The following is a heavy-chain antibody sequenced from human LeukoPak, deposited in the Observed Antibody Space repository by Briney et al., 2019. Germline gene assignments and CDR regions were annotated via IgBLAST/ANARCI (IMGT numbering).Heavy chain of an antibody. Sequence: SETLSLTCTVSGGSINNYYWSWIRQPAGKGLEWIGRIYTRGSTNYNSSLKSRVTMSVDTSKNQFSLKLSSATAADTAVYYCARGRYCSADICSGGDAFDIWGQGTMVSVSS. D-gene: IGHD2-15*01. J-gene: IGHJ3*02. CDR1: GGSINNYY. CDR2: IYTRGST. CDR3: ARGRYCSADICSGGDAFDI. V-gene: IGHV4-4*07.